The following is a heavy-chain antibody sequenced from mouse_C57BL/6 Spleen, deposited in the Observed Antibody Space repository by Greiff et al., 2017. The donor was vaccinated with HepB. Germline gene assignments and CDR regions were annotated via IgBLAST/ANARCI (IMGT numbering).Heavy chain of an antibody. CDR2: IFPGSGST. CDR3: ARYYYGSSYTYFDY. CDR1: GYTFTDYY. D-gene: IGHD1-1*01. Sequence: VKLVESGPELVKPGASVKISCKASGYTFTDYYINWVKQRPGQGLEWIGWIFPGSGSTYYNEKFKGKATLTVDKSSSTAYMLLSSLTSEDSAVYFCARYYYGSSYTYFDYWGQGTTLTVSS. J-gene: IGHJ2*01. V-gene: IGHV1-75*01.